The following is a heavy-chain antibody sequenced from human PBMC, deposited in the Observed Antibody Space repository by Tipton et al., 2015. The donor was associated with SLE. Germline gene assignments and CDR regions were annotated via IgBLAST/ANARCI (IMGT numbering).Heavy chain of an antibody. D-gene: IGHD3-16*01. Sequence: TLSLTCTVSGGSISRGGYYWSWIRQHPGKGLEWIGDIYYSGSSYYNPSLKSRVTISVDTSKNQFSLKLSSVSAADTAVYYCAGGTGITYFDYWGQGTLVTLSS. CDR2: IYYSGSS. J-gene: IGHJ4*02. V-gene: IGHV4-31*03. CDR1: GGSISRGGYY. CDR3: AGGTGITYFDY.